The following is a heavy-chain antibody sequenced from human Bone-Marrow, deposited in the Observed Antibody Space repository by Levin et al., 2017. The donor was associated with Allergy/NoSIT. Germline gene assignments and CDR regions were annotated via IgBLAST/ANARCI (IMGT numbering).Heavy chain of an antibody. V-gene: IGHV3-30-3*01. J-gene: IGHJ4*02. CDR2: MSNDGSNK. CDR1: GFTFSSYS. Sequence: GGSLRLSCAAAGFTFSSYSMHWVRQAPGKGLEWVALMSNDGSNKYYADSVKGRFTISRDNSKNTLYLQMNSLRSEDTAVYYCARGDVETYMAPDCWGQGTLVTVSS. CDR3: ARGDVETYMAPDC. D-gene: IGHD5-18*01.